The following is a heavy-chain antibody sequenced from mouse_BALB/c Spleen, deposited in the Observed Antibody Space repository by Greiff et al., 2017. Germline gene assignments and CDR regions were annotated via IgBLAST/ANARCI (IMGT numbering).Heavy chain of an antibody. CDR1: GFNIKDYY. D-gene: IGHD2-1*01. CDR3: AYGNPFAY. CDR2: IDPENGNT. Sequence: EVQLQQSGAELVRPGALVKLSCKASGFNIKDYYMHWVKQRPEQGLEWIGWIDPENGNTIYDPKFQGKASITADTSSNTAYLQLSSLTSEDTAVYYCAYGNPFAYWGQGTLVTVSA. J-gene: IGHJ3*01. V-gene: IGHV14-1*02.